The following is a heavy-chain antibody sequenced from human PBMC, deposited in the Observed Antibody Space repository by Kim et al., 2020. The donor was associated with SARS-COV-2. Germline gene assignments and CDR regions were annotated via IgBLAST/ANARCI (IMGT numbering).Heavy chain of an antibody. CDR2: ISGSSGST. V-gene: IGHV3-23*01. Sequence: GGSLRLSCAASGFTFSSYAMSWVRQAPGKGLAWVSTISGSSGSTYYADSVQGRFTISRDISKNTLYLQMHSLRAEDTAVYYCARMRRIAAAGPDYWGQGTLVTVSS. CDR3: ARMRRIAAAGPDY. D-gene: IGHD6-13*01. CDR1: GFTFSSYA. J-gene: IGHJ4*02.